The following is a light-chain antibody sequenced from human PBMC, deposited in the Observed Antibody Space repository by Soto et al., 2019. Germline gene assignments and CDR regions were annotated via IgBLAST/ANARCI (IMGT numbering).Light chain of an antibody. CDR3: QQPSNWPLT. J-gene: IGKJ4*01. Sequence: EIVLTQSPATLSLSPGERATLSCRASQSVSSYLAWYQQKPGQAPRLLIYDASNRATGIPARFSGSGSGTDLTLNISSLEPEDFVVCCGQQPSNWPLTFGGGTKVEIK. V-gene: IGKV3-11*01. CDR1: QSVSSY. CDR2: DAS.